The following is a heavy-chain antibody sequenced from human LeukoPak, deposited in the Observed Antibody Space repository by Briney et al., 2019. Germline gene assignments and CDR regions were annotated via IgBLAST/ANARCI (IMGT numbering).Heavy chain of an antibody. CDR1: GFTFSDYY. D-gene: IGHD1-26*01. J-gene: IGHJ4*02. CDR2: ISSSSSYT. V-gene: IGHV3-11*05. Sequence: GGSLRLSCAASGFTFSDYYMSWIRQAPGKGLEWVSYISSSSSYTNYADSVKGRFTISRDNAKNSLYLQMNSLRAEDTAVYYCARDRLGYSGSYYVDYWGQGTLVTVSS. CDR3: ARDRLGYSGSYYVDY.